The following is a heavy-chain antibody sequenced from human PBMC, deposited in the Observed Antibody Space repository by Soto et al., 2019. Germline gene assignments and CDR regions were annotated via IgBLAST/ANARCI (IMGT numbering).Heavy chain of an antibody. CDR2: IIPIFGTA. CDR3: ASSSSREQLVLYYYYYGMDV. D-gene: IGHD6-6*01. J-gene: IGHJ6*02. Sequence: ASVKVSCKASGGTFSSYAISWVRQAPGQGLEWMGGIIPIFGTANYAQKFQGRVTITADESTSTAYMELSSLRSEDTAVYYCASSSSREQLVLYYYYYGMDVWGQGTTVTVSS. V-gene: IGHV1-69*13. CDR1: GGTFSSYA.